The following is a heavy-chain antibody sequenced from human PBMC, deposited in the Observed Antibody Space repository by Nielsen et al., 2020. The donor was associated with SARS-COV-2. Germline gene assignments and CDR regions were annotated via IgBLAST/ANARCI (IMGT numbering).Heavy chain of an antibody. CDR1: GSTFGSYG. CDR3: TRAPYSSGDFDF. D-gene: IGHD6-25*01. V-gene: IGHV3-33*01. Sequence: GGSLRPSCAASGSTFGSYGTHWARQAPGKGLEWLAVIWYDGSEIYYADSVNGRFTISRDTSKNTLYLQMNSLRVEDTAVYYCTRAPYSSGDFDFWGQGTLVTVSS. J-gene: IGHJ4*02. CDR2: IWYDGSEI.